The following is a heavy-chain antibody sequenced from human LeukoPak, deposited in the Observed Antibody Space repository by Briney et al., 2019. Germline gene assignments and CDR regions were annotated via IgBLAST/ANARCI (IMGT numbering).Heavy chain of an antibody. CDR3: ARDTENIMTRGPLDY. CDR2: IRYDGSNK. V-gene: IGHV3-33*01. D-gene: IGHD3-10*01. CDR1: GFTFSSYG. Sequence: GGSLRLSCAASGFTFSSYGMHWVRQAPGKGLEWVAVIRYDGSNKYYADSVKGRFTISRDNSKNTLYLQMNSLRAEDTAVYYCARDTENIMTRGPLDYWGQGTLVTVSS. J-gene: IGHJ4*02.